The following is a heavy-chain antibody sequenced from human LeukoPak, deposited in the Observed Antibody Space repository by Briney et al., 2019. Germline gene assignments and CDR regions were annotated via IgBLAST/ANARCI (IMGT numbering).Heavy chain of an antibody. CDR2: IYSGGNT. J-gene: IGHJ4*02. CDR3: ARSIGVPAADY. Sequence: GGSLRLSCAASGLTVSSNYMSWVRQAPGKGLEWVSVIYSGGNTFHADSVKGRFTISRDNSKNTLYLQMNSLRVEDTAMYHCARSIGVPAADYWGQGTLVTVSS. V-gene: IGHV3-66*01. CDR1: GLTVSSNY. D-gene: IGHD2-2*01.